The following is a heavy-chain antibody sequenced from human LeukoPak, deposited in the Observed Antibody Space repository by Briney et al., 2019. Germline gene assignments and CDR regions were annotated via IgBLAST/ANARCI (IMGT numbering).Heavy chain of an antibody. D-gene: IGHD5-18*01. CDR1: GDSVSSNSAA. CDR3: AREVDTAMVRDAFDI. Sequence: SQTLSLTCAISGDSVSSNSAAWNWIRQSPSRGLEWLGRTFYRSKWYNDYPVSVKSRITINPDTSKNQFSLQLNSVTPEDTAVYYCAREVDTAMVRDAFDIWGQGTMGTVSS. J-gene: IGHJ3*02. CDR2: TFYRSKWYN. V-gene: IGHV6-1*01.